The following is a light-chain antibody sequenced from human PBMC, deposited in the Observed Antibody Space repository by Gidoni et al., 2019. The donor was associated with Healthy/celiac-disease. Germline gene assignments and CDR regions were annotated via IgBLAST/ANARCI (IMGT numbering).Light chain of an antibody. J-gene: IGLJ1*01. CDR3: ASWDDSLNGYV. Sequence: SVMTQPASASGHPGQRVTISCSGSSSNIGSNPVNWYQQLPGTAPKLLIYSNNQRPSGVPDRFSGSKSGTSASLAISGLQSEDEADYYCASWDDSLNGYVFGTGTKVTVL. V-gene: IGLV1-44*01. CDR2: SNN. CDR1: SSNIGSNP.